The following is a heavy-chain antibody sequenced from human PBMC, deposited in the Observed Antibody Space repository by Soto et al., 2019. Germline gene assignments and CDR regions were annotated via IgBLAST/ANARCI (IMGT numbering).Heavy chain of an antibody. CDR1: GYSFTDYY. Sequence: QVHLVQSGAEVKELGASVKVSCKASGYSFTDYYIHWVRQAPGQGLEWMGWMNPNSDGANDAEKVRGRVTMTRDKSLRTAYMAVNRLTSDDTAVYFCARGGGSGWHGDWFDPWGQGTLVTVSS. V-gene: IGHV1-2*02. CDR3: ARGGGSGWHGDWFDP. CDR2: MNPNSDGA. D-gene: IGHD6-19*01. J-gene: IGHJ5*02.